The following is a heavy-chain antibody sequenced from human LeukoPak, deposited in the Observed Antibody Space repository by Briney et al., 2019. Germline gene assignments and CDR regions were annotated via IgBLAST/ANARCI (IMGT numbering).Heavy chain of an antibody. Sequence: SETLSLTCTVSGGSISSYYWSWIRQPPGKGLEWIGYIHYSGSTNYNPSLNSRVTMSLDTSKNQLSLKLSSVTAADTAVYYCAGHDGYQLRRGYYYRMDVWGQGTTVTVSS. CDR2: IHYSGST. CDR3: AGHDGYQLRRGYYYRMDV. V-gene: IGHV4-59*08. J-gene: IGHJ6*02. CDR1: GGSISSYY. D-gene: IGHD2-2*01.